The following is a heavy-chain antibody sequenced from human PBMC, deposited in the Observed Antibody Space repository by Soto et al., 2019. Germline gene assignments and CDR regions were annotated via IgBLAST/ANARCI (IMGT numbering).Heavy chain of an antibody. J-gene: IGHJ6*02. CDR3: ARDSGKATFYYHGMDV. CDR2: TYHIGIT. D-gene: IGHD6-25*01. V-gene: IGHV4-4*02. CDR1: GDSISSSYW. Sequence: QVQLQESGPGLVKPSGTLTLTCAVSGDSISSSYWWSWVRQSPGRGLEWIGETYHIGITNYNPSLKSRVSISVDKAKNQFSLKLTYVTGADTAGYYCARDSGKATFYYHGMDVWGQGTKVSVPS.